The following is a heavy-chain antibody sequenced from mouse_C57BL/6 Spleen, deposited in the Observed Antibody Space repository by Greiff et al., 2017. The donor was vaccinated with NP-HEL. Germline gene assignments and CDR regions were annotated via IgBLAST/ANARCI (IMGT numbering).Heavy chain of an antibody. Sequence: QVQLQQSGAELVKPGASVKMSCKASGYTFTTYPIEWMKQNHGKSLEWIGNFHPYNDDTKYNEKFKGKATLTVEKSSSTVYLGLSRLTSDDSAVYYCARGASPYNDGSSYGYFDVWGTGTTGTVSS. CDR2: FHPYNDDT. CDR1: GYTFTTYP. J-gene: IGHJ1*03. D-gene: IGHD1-1*01. V-gene: IGHV1-47*01. CDR3: ARGASPYNDGSSYGYFDV.